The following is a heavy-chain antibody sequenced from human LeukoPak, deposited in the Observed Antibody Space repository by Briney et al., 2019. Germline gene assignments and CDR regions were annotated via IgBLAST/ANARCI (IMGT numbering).Heavy chain of an antibody. D-gene: IGHD1-26*01. Sequence: PGGSLRLSCAASGFTFSSYSMNWVRQAPGTGLEWVSAISGSGFGTYYADSVKGRFTISRDNSKSTLYLQMNSLRAEDTAVYYCAKERSTYSGSYYDYYFDYWGQGTLVTVSS. CDR3: AKERSTYSGSYYDYYFDY. V-gene: IGHV3-23*01. J-gene: IGHJ4*02. CDR1: GFTFSSYS. CDR2: ISGSGFGT.